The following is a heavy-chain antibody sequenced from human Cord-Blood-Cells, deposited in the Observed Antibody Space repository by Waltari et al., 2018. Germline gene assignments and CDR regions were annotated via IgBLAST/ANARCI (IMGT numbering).Heavy chain of an antibody. CDR3: ARGWRSGYYFDY. V-gene: IGHV3-53*02. Sequence: EVQLVETGGGLIQPGGSLRLSCAASGFTVSSNYMSWVRQVPGKGLEWVSVLYSGGSTYYADSVKGRFTISRDNSKNTLYLQMNSLRAEDTAVYYCARGWRSGYYFDYWGQGTLVTVSS. CDR1: GFTVSSNY. D-gene: IGHD3-3*01. J-gene: IGHJ4*02. CDR2: LYSGGST.